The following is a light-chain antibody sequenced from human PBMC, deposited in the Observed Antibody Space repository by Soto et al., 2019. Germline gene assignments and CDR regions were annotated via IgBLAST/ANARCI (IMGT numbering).Light chain of an antibody. CDR1: QSVASI. CDR2: GAS. CDR3: QQYHNWPPQYT. Sequence: EIVMTQSPASLSVSPGDGATLSCWASQSVASILALYQQTPGQGPRLLIHGASTRAVGVTARFSGSGSGTDFTRSINSLQSEDFAVYYCQQYHNWPPQYTLGQGKKLKIK. J-gene: IGKJ2*01. V-gene: IGKV3-15*01.